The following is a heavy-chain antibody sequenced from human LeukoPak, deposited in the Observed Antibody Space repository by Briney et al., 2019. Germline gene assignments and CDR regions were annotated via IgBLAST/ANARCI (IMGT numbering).Heavy chain of an antibody. CDR3: ANYYGSGSYYHASNY. CDR2: IYYSGST. CDR1: GGSISRDY. J-gene: IGHJ4*02. D-gene: IGHD3-10*01. Sequence: SETLSLTCTVSGGSISRDYWSWIRQPPGKGLEWIGSIYYSGSTYYNPSLKSRVTISVDTSKNQFSLKLSSVTAADTAVYYCANYYGSGSYYHASNYWGQGTLVTVSS. V-gene: IGHV4-59*12.